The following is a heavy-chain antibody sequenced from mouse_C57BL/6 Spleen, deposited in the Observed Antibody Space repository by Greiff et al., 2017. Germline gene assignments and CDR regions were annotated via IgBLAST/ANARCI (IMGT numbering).Heavy chain of an antibody. CDR3: ARGGVTTTEYWYFDV. CDR2: IHPNSGST. Sequence: QVQLQQPGAELVKPGASVKLSCKASGYTFTSYWMHWVKQRPGQGLEWIGMIHPNSGSTNYNEKFKSKATLTVDQSSSTAYMQLSSLTSEDSAVYYCARGGVTTTEYWYFDVWGTGTTVTVSS. CDR1: GYTFTSYW. D-gene: IGHD2-2*01. V-gene: IGHV1-64*01. J-gene: IGHJ1*03.